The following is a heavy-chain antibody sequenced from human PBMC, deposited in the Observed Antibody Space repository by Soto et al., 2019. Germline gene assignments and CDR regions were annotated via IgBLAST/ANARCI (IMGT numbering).Heavy chain of an antibody. D-gene: IGHD6-19*01. CDR1: GFTFSDYA. J-gene: IGHJ4*02. CDR2: VSHDGRNT. CDR3: AKGGRQWLVTSDFNY. V-gene: IGHV3-30*18. Sequence: VQLVESGGGVVQPGRSLRLSCAASGFTFSDYAMHWVRQAPGNGLEWVAVVSHDGRNTYYADSVKGRFTISRDSSKNTVSLEMTSLRAEDTAVYYCAKGGRQWLVTSDFNYWGQGALVTVSS.